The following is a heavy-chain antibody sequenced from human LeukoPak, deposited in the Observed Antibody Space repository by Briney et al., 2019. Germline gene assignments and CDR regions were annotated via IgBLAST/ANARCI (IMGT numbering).Heavy chain of an antibody. V-gene: IGHV4-59*01. D-gene: IGHD3-16*01. CDR1: GGSISSYY. CDR3: ARELGGGFDY. J-gene: IGHJ4*02. CDR2: IYYSGST. Sequence: SETLSLTCTVSGGSISSYYWSWIRQPPGKGLEWIGYIYYSGSTNYNPSLKSRVTISVDTSKNQFSLKLSSVTAADTAVYYCARELGGGFDYWGQGTLVTVSS.